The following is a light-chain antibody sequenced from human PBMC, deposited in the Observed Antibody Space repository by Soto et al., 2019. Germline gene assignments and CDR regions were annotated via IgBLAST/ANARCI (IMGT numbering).Light chain of an antibody. CDR2: DDS. CDR3: HVWDSSSDHYV. CDR1: NIGGKS. V-gene: IGLV3-21*02. Sequence: SYELTQPPSVSVAPGQTARITCGGNNIGGKSVHWYQQKPGQAPVLVVYDDSDRPSGIPDRFSGSNSGDTATLTIRRVEAGDEADYYCHVWDSSSDHYVFGTATKLTVL. J-gene: IGLJ1*01.